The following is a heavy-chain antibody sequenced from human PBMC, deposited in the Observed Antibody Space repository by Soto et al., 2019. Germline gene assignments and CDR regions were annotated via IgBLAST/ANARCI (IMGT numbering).Heavy chain of an antibody. Sequence: QITLKESGPTLVKPTQTLTLTCTFSGFSLNTAGVGVGWVRQPPRKALEWLALIYWDDDRRYSPSLKSRLTITKDTSKNQVVLTMTNMDPVDTATYYCVRSHLIVDWGQGTLVTVSS. CDR2: IYWDDDR. D-gene: IGHD2-21*01. J-gene: IGHJ4*02. CDR3: VRSHLIVD. CDR1: GFSLNTAGVG. V-gene: IGHV2-5*02.